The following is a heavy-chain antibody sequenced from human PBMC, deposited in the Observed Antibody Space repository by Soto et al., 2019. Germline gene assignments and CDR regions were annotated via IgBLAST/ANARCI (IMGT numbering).Heavy chain of an antibody. D-gene: IGHD7-27*01. V-gene: IGHV5-51*01. Sequence: PVESLKLSGKVSGYIFTNYWIAWVRQTPGRGLEWMGIIYPGDSDIRYSPSFEGQVTISADKSISTAYLQWTSLQASDTAMYYCARHQNGNWALDYWGQGTLVTVSS. CDR1: GYIFTNYW. J-gene: IGHJ4*02. CDR3: ARHQNGNWALDY. CDR2: IYPGDSDI.